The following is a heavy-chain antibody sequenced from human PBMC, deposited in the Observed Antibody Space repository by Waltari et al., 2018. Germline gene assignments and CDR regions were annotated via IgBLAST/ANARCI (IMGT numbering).Heavy chain of an antibody. J-gene: IGHJ6*03. V-gene: IGHV4-4*07. CDR3: ARESSSSSYYYYYYMDV. D-gene: IGHD6-6*01. Sequence: QVQLQESGPGLVKPSETLSLTCTVSGGSISSYYWSWIRQPAGKGLEWIGRIYTSGSTNYNPSLKSRVTMSVDTSKNQFSLKLSSVTAADTAVYYCARESSSSSYYYYYYMDVWGKGTTVTISS. CDR2: IYTSGST. CDR1: GGSISSYY.